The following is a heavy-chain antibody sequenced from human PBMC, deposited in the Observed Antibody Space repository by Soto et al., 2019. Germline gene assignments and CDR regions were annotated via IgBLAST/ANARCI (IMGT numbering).Heavy chain of an antibody. CDR2: MYHTGGA. CDR1: GGSSNFY. Sequence: SETLSLTCTVSGGSSNFYWSWIRQSPGKGLEWIGYMYHTGGANYNPSFRGRVTMSVDMSKNQASLKLASVTAADTAVYYCARSLEPSWLDPCGQGPLVTVYS. CDR3: ARSLEPSWLDP. J-gene: IGHJ5*02. V-gene: IGHV4-59*01.